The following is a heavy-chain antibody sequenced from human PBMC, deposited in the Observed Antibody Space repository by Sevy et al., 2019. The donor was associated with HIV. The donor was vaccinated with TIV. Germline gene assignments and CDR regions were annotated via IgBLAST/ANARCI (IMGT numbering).Heavy chain of an antibody. D-gene: IGHD4-17*01. Sequence: GGSLRLSCAASGYIFSSYGIHWVRQAPGKGLEWVAFLSYDERNKYYADSVKGRFTISRDNAKNSLFLQMNSLRADDTAVYYCATTTLTTHFDSWGQGTLVTVSS. CDR2: LSYDERNK. J-gene: IGHJ4*02. V-gene: IGHV3-30*03. CDR1: GYIFSSYG. CDR3: ATTTLTTHFDS.